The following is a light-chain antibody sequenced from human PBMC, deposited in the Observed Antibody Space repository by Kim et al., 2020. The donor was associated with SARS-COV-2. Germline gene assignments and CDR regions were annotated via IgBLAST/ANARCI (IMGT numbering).Light chain of an antibody. Sequence: SASVGDRITHTCPARPGISNWLALYQPEPGKAPKVLISEGSSFKRWVPSRFSGSGSGTEFTLTISSLQPDDFATYYCQQYIKYPGTFGQGTKVEI. V-gene: IGKV1-5*01. CDR1: PGISNW. CDR2: EGS. J-gene: IGKJ2*01. CDR3: QQYIKYPGT.